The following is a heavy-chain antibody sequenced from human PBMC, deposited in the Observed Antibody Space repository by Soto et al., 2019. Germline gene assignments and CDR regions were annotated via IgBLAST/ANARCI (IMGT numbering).Heavy chain of an antibody. Sequence: PSETLSLTCAVYGGSFSGYYWSWIRQPPGKGLEWIGEINHSGSTNYNASLKRRVTTSVDTTKNQFSQKLSSVTAADTALYYWARASYSDGYSDYWGQGTLVTVSS. V-gene: IGHV4-34*01. J-gene: IGHJ4*02. CDR1: GGSFSGYY. CDR2: INHSGST. CDR3: ARASYSDGYSDY. D-gene: IGHD5-18*01.